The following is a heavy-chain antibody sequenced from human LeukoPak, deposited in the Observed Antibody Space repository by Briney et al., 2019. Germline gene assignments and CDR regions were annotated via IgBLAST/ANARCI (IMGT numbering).Heavy chain of an antibody. CDR3: ARDQGSITIFGVTLYYYYYGMDV. V-gene: IGHV1-69*13. CDR1: GGTFSSYA. Sequence: SVKVSCKASGGTFSSYAISWVRQAPGQGLEWMGGIIPIFGTANYAQKFQGRVTITADESTSTAYMELSSLRSEDTAVYYCARDQGSITIFGVTLYYYYYGMDVWGQGTTVTVSS. J-gene: IGHJ6*02. D-gene: IGHD3-3*01. CDR2: IIPIFGTA.